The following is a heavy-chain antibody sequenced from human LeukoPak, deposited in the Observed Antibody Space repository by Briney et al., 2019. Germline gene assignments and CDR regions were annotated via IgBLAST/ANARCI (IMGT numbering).Heavy chain of an antibody. D-gene: IGHD5-12*01. V-gene: IGHV1-8*01. Sequence: ASVKVSCKASGYTFTSYDISWVRQATGQGLEWMGWMNPNSGNTGYAQKFQGRVTMTRNTSISTAYMELSSLRSEDTAVYYCARGRYSGYDLWDYFDYWGQGTLVTVSS. CDR3: ARGRYSGYDLWDYFDY. CDR2: MNPNSGNT. CDR1: GYTFTSYD. J-gene: IGHJ4*02.